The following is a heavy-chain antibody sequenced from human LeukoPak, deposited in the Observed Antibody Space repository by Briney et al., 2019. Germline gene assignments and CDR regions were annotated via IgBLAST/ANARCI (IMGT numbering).Heavy chain of an antibody. V-gene: IGHV3-30*04. Sequence: PGRSLRLSCASSGFTFSSYAMHWVRQAPGKGLEWVAVISYDGSNKYYADSVKGRFTISRDNSKNTLYLQMNSLRAEDTAVYHCARTGILTGYQVFDYWGQGTLVTVSS. D-gene: IGHD3-9*01. CDR3: ARTGILTGYQVFDY. CDR2: ISYDGSNK. J-gene: IGHJ4*02. CDR1: GFTFSSYA.